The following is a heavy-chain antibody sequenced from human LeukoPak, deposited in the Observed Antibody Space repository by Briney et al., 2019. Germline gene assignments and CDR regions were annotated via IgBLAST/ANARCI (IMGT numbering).Heavy chain of an antibody. V-gene: IGHV3-30*02. J-gene: IGHJ1*01. CDR2: IRYDGTNK. D-gene: IGHD3-10*01. CDR1: GFIFNIHG. Sequence: GGSLRLSCTASGFIFNIHGMHWVRQAPGKGLEWVAFIRYDGTNKYYADSVKGRSTISRDNSKNTLYLQMNSLRAEDTAVYYCAKDYYGSGSPEYFQHWGQGTLVTVSS. CDR3: AKDYYGSGSPEYFQH.